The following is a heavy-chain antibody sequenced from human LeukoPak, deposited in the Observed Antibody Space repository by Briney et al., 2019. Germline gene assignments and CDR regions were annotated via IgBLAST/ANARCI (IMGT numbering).Heavy chain of an antibody. D-gene: IGHD6-19*01. J-gene: IGHJ5*02. Sequence: SETLSLTCTVSGGSISSGSYYWSWIRQPAGKGLEWIGRICTSGSTNYNPSLKSRVTISVDTSKNQFSLKLSSVTAADTAVYYCARHSSGWYWFDPWGQGTLVTVSS. CDR2: ICTSGST. V-gene: IGHV4-61*02. CDR3: ARHSSGWYWFDP. CDR1: GGSISSGSYY.